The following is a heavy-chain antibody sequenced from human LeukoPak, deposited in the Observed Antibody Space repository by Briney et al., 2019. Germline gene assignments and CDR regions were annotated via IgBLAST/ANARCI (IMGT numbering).Heavy chain of an antibody. CDR3: ARVYGSGRLWFDP. CDR2: IYDSGST. D-gene: IGHD3-10*01. V-gene: IGHV4-59*08. J-gene: IGHJ5*02. CDR1: GGSISSYY. Sequence: PSETLSLTCTVSGGSISSYYWSWIRQPPGKGLEWIGYIYDSGSTNYTPSLKSRVIISGDTSKNQFSLKLSSVTAADTAVYYCARVYGSGRLWFDPWGQGALVTVSS.